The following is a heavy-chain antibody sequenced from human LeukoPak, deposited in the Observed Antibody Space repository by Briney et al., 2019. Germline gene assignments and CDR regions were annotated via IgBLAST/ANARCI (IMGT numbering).Heavy chain of an antibody. V-gene: IGHV4-39*07. Sequence: SETLSLTCTVSGGSISSSGYYWGWIRQPPGKGLEWIGNIYNSGSTYYNPSLKSRVTISIDTSKNQFSLSLNSVTAADTAVYYCARDGSANWGQFDYWGQGTLVTVSS. CDR1: GGSISSSGYY. CDR3: ARDGSANWGQFDY. D-gene: IGHD7-27*01. CDR2: IYNSGST. J-gene: IGHJ4*02.